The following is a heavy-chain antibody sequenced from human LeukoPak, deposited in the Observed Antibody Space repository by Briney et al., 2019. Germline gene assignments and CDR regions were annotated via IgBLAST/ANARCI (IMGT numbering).Heavy chain of an antibody. CDR2: MNPNSGNT. V-gene: IGHV1-8*01. CDR3: ARGTAAAHGDY. J-gene: IGHJ4*02. D-gene: IGHD6-13*01. CDR1: GYTFTSYD. Sequence: ASVKVSCKASGYTFTSYDINWVRQATGQGLEWMGWMNPNSGNTGCAREFQGRVTMTRNTSISTAYMELSSLRSEDTAVYYCARGTAAAHGDYWGQGTLVTVSS.